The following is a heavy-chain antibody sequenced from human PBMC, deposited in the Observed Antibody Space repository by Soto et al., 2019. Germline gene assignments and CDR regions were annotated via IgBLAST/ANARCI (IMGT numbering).Heavy chain of an antibody. CDR3: AKDFLVTIFGHDI. CDR2: ISGSGGST. Sequence: EVQLLESGGGLVQPGGSLRLSCAASGFTFSSYAMSWVRQAPGKGLEWVSAISGSGGSTYYADSVKGRFTISRDNSKNTLYLQMTSLRAEDTAVYYCAKDFLVTIFGHDIWGQGTMVTVSS. CDR1: GFTFSSYA. J-gene: IGHJ3*02. D-gene: IGHD3-3*01. V-gene: IGHV3-23*01.